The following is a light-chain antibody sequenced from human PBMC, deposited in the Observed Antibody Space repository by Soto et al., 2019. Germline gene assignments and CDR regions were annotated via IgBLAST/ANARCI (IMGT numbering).Light chain of an antibody. CDR1: SSDVGGYNY. CDR3: CSYAAGKTYV. V-gene: IGLV2-14*01. CDR2: DVS. J-gene: IGLJ1*01. Sequence: QSARTQPASVSGSPGQSITISCTGTSSDVGGYNYVSWYQQHPGKAPKLMIYDVSNRPSGVSNRFSGSKSGNTASLTISGLQAEDEADYYCCSYAAGKTYVFGTRTKVTVL.